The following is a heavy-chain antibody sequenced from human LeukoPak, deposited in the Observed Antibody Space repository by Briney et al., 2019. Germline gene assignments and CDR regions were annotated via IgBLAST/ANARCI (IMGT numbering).Heavy chain of an antibody. CDR1: GFTFSSYS. J-gene: IGHJ3*02. D-gene: IGHD1-1*01. Sequence: GGSLRLSCAASGFTFSSYSMNWVRQAPGKGLEWVSSISSSSSYIYYADSVKGRFTISRDNAKNSLYLQMNSLRAEDTAVYYCARVRFEATGTPRGSGIAFDIWGQGTMVTVSS. CDR3: ARVRFEATGTPRGSGIAFDI. CDR2: ISSSSSYI. V-gene: IGHV3-21*01.